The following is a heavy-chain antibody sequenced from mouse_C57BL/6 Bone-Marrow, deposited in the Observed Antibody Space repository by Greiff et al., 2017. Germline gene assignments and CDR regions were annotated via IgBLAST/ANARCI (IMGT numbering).Heavy chain of an antibody. CDR2: ISNGGGST. V-gene: IGHV5-12*01. D-gene: IGHD1-1*01. CDR3: ARDYGSSLYAMDY. CDR1: GFTFSDYY. Sequence: EVMLVESGGGLVQPGGSLKLSCAASGFTFSDYYMYWVRQTPEKRLEWVAYISNGGGSTYYPDTVKGRFTISGDNAKNTLYLQMSRLKSEDTAMYYCARDYGSSLYAMDYWGQGTSVTVSS. J-gene: IGHJ4*01.